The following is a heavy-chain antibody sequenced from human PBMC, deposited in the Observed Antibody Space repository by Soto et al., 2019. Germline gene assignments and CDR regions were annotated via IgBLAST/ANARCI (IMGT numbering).Heavy chain of an antibody. CDR3: ARGGDLGYCSSTSCYTLDY. Sequence: EASVKVSCKASGYTFTSYGISWVRQAPGQGLEWMGWISAYNGNTNYAQKLQGRVTMTTDTSTSTAYMELRSLRSDDTAVYYCARGGDLGYCSSTSCYTLDYWGQGTLVTVSS. D-gene: IGHD2-2*02. J-gene: IGHJ4*02. V-gene: IGHV1-18*04. CDR2: ISAYNGNT. CDR1: GYTFTSYG.